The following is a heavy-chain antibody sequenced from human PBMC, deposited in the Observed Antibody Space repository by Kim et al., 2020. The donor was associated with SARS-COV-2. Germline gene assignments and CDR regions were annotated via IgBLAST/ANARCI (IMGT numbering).Heavy chain of an antibody. V-gene: IGHV1-2*02. J-gene: IGHJ4*02. CDR3: GRVFDY. Sequence: NSGCTKYAQNFQGSVTMTRDTSINTAYMELSSLRSDDTAVYYCGRVFDYWGQGTLVTVSS. CDR2: NSGCT.